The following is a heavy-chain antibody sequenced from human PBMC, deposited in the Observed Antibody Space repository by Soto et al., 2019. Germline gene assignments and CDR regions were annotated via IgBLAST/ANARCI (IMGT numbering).Heavy chain of an antibody. D-gene: IGHD4-17*01. CDR1: GFTFSSYW. V-gene: IGHV3-7*05. CDR3: ARVLSDYVFPFGY. Sequence: GGSLRLSCAASGFTFSSYWMSWVRQAPGKGLEWVANIKQDGSEKYYVDSVKGRFTISRDNAKNSLYLQMNSLRAEDTAVYYCARVLSDYVFPFGYWGQGTLVTVSS. CDR2: IKQDGSEK. J-gene: IGHJ4*02.